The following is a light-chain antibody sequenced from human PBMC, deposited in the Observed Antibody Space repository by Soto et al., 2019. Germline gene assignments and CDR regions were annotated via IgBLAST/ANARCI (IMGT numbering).Light chain of an antibody. J-gene: IGKJ2*01. Sequence: EIVLTQSPGTLCLSPGERATLSCRASQSLSSNHLAWYQQKPGQAPRLLIYGASSRATGIPDRFNGSGSGTEFTLTINRLEAEDFTVYYCQQYGTSPRTFGPGTKLEIK. V-gene: IGKV3-20*01. CDR3: QQYGTSPRT. CDR2: GAS. CDR1: QSLSSNH.